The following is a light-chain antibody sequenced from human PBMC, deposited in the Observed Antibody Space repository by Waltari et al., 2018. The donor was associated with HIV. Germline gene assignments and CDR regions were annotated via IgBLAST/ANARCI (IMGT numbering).Light chain of an antibody. V-gene: IGLV1-47*01. J-gene: IGLJ2*01. CDR3: VVWDDSLSGVV. CDR2: RND. Sequence: QSVLTQPPAASGTPGQRVTISCSGSMSNIGRKHATWYQHVPGTAPKLLMYRNDQRPSGVPDRFSGSKSGTSASLAISGLRSEDEADYYCVVWDDSLSGVVFGGGTKLTVL. CDR1: MSNIGRKH.